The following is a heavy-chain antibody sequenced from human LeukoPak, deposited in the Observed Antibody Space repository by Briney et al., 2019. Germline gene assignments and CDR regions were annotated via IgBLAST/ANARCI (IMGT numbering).Heavy chain of an antibody. CDR3: ARVAAAAGREFDY. J-gene: IGHJ4*02. D-gene: IGHD6-13*01. Sequence: WETLSLTCTVSGGSISSSSYYWSWIRQPPGKGLEWIGYIYYSGSTNYNPSLKSRVTISVDTSKNQFSLKLSSVTAADTAVYYCARVAAAAGREFDYWGQGTLVTVSS. V-gene: IGHV4-61*01. CDR2: IYYSGST. CDR1: GGSISSSSYY.